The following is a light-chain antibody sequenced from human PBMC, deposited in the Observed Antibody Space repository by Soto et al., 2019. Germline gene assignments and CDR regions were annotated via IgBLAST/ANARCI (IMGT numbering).Light chain of an antibody. CDR1: NSDVGGYDY. Sequence: QSALTQPPSASGSPGQSVTISCTGTNSDVGGYDYVSWYQQHPGKAPKLMISEVSKRPSGVPDRFSGSKSGNTASLTVSGLQAEDDADYYCSSYAGSNVVFGGGTKLTVL. CDR3: SSYAGSNVV. CDR2: EVS. J-gene: IGLJ2*01. V-gene: IGLV2-8*01.